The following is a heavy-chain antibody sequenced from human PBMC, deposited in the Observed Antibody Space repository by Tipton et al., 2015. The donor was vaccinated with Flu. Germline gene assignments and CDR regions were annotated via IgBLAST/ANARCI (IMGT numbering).Heavy chain of an antibody. J-gene: IGHJ4*02. CDR3: ARDYCSGGICYPDY. CDR2: IDHSGTT. CDR1: GGSFSGYY. D-gene: IGHD2-15*01. V-gene: IGHV4-34*01. Sequence: TLSLTCVVHGGSFSGYYWSWIRRSPGKGLEWIGEIDHSGTTNYSPSLKSRVTISRDTSKIQFSLNMGSVTAADTAVYYCARDYCSGGICYPDYWGQGTLVTVSS.